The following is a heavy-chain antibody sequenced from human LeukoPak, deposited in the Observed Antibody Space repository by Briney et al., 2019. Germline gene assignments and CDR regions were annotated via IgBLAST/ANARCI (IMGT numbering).Heavy chain of an antibody. CDR1: GYTFTGYY. D-gene: IGHD1-26*01. V-gene: IGHV1-2*02. J-gene: IGHJ4*02. CDR2: INPNSGGT. Sequence: ASVKVSCKASGYTFTGYYMHWVRQAPGQGLEWMGWINPNSGGTNYAQKFQGRVTMTRDTSISTAYMELSRLRSDDTAVYYCAREGFVRAEYSGSPTHFDYWGQGTLVTVSS. CDR3: AREGFVRAEYSGSPTHFDY.